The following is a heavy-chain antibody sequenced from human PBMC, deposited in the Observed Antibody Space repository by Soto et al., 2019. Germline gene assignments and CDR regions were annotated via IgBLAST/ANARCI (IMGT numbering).Heavy chain of an antibody. Sequence: PGGSLRLSCVGSGLSLSNIWTSWVRQAPGKGLEWVANIKQGGSETYYVDSVKGRFTISKDNAKNSLYLQMNSLRAEDTAMYYYAPQIAAPGKPFDYWGQGTLVTVSS. CDR1: GLSLSNIW. J-gene: IGHJ4*02. V-gene: IGHV3-7*01. CDR2: IKQGGSET. CDR3: APQIAAPGKPFDY. D-gene: IGHD6-13*01.